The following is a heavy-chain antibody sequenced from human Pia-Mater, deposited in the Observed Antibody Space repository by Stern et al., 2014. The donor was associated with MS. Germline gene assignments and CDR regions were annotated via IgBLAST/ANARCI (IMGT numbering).Heavy chain of an antibody. V-gene: IGHV1-3*01. Sequence: QDQLLQSGAEVKAPGASVKVSCKAYGYSFTSYPIHWVRQAPGQRPEWMGWITDGNGDTRYSQKFQGRVAITRDTSASIAFMELSSLRSEDTAMYYCAKGRGVSNKGAVDSWGQGTLVIVSS. CDR1: GYSFTSYP. CDR3: AKGRGVSNKGAVDS. J-gene: IGHJ4*02. D-gene: IGHD3-10*01. CDR2: ITDGNGDT.